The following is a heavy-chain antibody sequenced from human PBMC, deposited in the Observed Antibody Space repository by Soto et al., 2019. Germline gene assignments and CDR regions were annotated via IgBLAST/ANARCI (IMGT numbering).Heavy chain of an antibody. CDR2: IIPIFGTA. Sequence: QVQLVQSGAEVKKPGSSVKVSCKASGGTFSSYAISWVRQAPGQGLEWMGGIIPIFGTANYAQKFQGRVTITADEATSTAYMELSSLRSEDTAVYYCARVYGDYTSLYWYFDLWGRGTLVTVSS. CDR1: GGTFSSYA. D-gene: IGHD4-17*01. V-gene: IGHV1-69*01. CDR3: ARVYGDYTSLYWYFDL. J-gene: IGHJ2*01.